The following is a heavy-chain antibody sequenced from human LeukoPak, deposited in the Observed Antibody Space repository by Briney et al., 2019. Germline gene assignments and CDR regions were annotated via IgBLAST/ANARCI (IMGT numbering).Heavy chain of an antibody. V-gene: IGHV3-15*05. CDR2: IKSKTDGGTT. CDR3: AKGRGFYCGGDCYLDY. J-gene: IGHJ4*02. CDR1: GFTFSNAW. D-gene: IGHD2-21*02. Sequence: PGGSLRLSCAASGFTFSNAWMSWVRQAPGKGLEWVGRIKSKTDGGTTDYAAPVKGRFTISRDDSKNTLYLQLNSLRAEDTALYYCAKGRGFYCGGDCYLDYWGQGTLVTVSS.